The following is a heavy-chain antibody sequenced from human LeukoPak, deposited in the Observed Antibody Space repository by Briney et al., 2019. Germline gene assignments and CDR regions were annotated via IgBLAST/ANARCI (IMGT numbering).Heavy chain of an antibody. D-gene: IGHD1-26*01. V-gene: IGHV3-23*01. J-gene: IGHJ5*02. CDR2: VSGSGAST. CDR3: ARWGGSFSSRFDP. Sequence: GGSLRLSCAASGSTSSTYAMSWVRQAPGKGLEWVSAVSGSGASTYYADSVTGRFTISRDNSKNTVFLHMKTLRVEDTALYYCARWGGSFSSRFDPWGQGTLVTVSS. CDR1: GSTSSTYA.